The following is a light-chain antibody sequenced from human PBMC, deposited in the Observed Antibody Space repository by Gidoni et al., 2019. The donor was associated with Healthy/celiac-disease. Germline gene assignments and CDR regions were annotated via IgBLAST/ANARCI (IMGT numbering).Light chain of an antibody. V-gene: IGLV10-54*04. CDR1: SNNVGNQG. J-gene: IGLJ2*01. CDR3: SAWDSSLSEEV. CDR2: RNN. Sequence: QAGLTQPPSVSKGLRQTATLTCTGNSNNVGNQGAAWLQQHQGHPPKLLSSRNNNRPSGISERFSASRSGNTASLTITGLQPEDEADYYCSAWDSSLSEEVFGGGTKLTVL.